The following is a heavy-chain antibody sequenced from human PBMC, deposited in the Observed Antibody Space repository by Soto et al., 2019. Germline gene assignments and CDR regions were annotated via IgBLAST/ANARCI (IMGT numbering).Heavy chain of an antibody. V-gene: IGHV3-23*01. CDR1: GFTFSSYA. CDR3: ANLGYCSSTSCPDYYYYGMDV. CDR2: ISGSGGST. D-gene: IGHD2-2*01. J-gene: IGHJ6*02. Sequence: GGSLRLSCAASGFTFSSYAMSWVRQAPGKGLEWVSAISGSGGSTYYADSVKGRFTISRDNYKNTLYLQMNSLRAEDTAVYYCANLGYCSSTSCPDYYYYGMDVWGQGTTVTVSS.